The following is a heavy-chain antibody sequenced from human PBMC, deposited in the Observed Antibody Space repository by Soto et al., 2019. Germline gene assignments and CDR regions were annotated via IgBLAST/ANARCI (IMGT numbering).Heavy chain of an antibody. CDR2: VHRHDDK. D-gene: IGHD3-3*01. CDR1: GFSLSTTGEG. V-gene: IGHV2-5*01. Sequence: QITLTEAGPTLVKPTQTLTLTCTFSGFSLSTTGEGVFCTRQPPGKAPEWLALVHRHDDKRYSPSLRPRLTIRKDTSGHQGVLSLTNLDPVDTGTYCCAHRRLGDTSLDYIGLDVWGQGTTVIVSS. CDR3: AHRRLGDTSLDYIGLDV. J-gene: IGHJ6*02.